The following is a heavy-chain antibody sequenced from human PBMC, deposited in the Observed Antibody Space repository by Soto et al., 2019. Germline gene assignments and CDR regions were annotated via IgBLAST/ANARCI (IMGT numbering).Heavy chain of an antibody. J-gene: IGHJ4*02. CDR3: ATTVDTAEKRFDY. CDR1: GCTFSIYA. V-gene: IGHV1-69*13. CDR2: IIPIFVTA. D-gene: IGHD5-18*01. Sequence: GASVKVCCKASGCTFSIYAISWVRQAPGQGLEWMGGIIPIFVTANYAQKFQGRVTINAEESTSTAYMELSSLRSEDTAVYYCATTVDTAEKRFDYWGQGTPVTVSS.